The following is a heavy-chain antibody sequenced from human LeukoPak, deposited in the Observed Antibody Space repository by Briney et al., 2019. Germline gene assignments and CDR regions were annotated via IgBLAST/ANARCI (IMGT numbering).Heavy chain of an antibody. CDR1: GFTFSSYA. CDR3: AKDPYSSGAVALVFDY. V-gene: IGHV3-23*01. J-gene: IGHJ4*02. CDR2: ISGSGGST. Sequence: GWSLRLSCAASGFTFSSYAMSWVRQAPGKGLEWVSAISGSGGSTYYADSVKGRFTISRDNSKNTLYLQMNSLRAEDTAVYYCAKDPYSSGAVALVFDYWGQGTLVTVSS. D-gene: IGHD3-22*01.